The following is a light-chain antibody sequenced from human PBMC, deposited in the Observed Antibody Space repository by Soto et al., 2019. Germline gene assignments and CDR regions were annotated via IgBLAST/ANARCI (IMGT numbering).Light chain of an antibody. V-gene: IGLV2-14*01. CDR3: SSYTSDTTVL. Sequence: QSALTQPASVSGSPGQSITISCTGTSGDVGGYNYVSWYQQHPGKVPKLIIYEVSKRPSGVSNRFSGSKSGNTASLTISWLQGEDESHYYCSSYTSDTTVLFGGGTKVTVL. J-gene: IGLJ2*01. CDR1: SGDVGGYNY. CDR2: EVS.